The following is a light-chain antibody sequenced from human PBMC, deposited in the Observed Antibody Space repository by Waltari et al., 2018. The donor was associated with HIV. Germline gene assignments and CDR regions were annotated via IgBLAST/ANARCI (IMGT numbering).Light chain of an antibody. V-gene: IGKV3-15*01. Sequence: DILLTQSPSTLSVSPGVRGTLSCRASQTVGLNLAWYQQRPGQPPKLLVYGASIRASGVSSRFSGSGSGTEFTLTITSVRSEDFAMYFCQQYDVWPLTVGGGTNVDLK. CDR3: QQYDVWPLT. CDR2: GAS. J-gene: IGKJ4*01. CDR1: QTVGLN.